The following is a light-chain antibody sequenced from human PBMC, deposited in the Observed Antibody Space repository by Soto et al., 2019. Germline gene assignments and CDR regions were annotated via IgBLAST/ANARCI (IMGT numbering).Light chain of an antibody. V-gene: IGLV1-44*01. Sequence: QSVLTQPPSASGTPGQRVTISCSGSSSNIGTNTVNWYQQLPGTAPKLLIYNINQRPSGVPDRFSGSESGTSASLAISGLQSEDEADYHCAAWDDSLNGVVFGGGTKLTVL. CDR2: NIN. CDR3: AAWDDSLNGVV. CDR1: SSNIGTNT. J-gene: IGLJ2*01.